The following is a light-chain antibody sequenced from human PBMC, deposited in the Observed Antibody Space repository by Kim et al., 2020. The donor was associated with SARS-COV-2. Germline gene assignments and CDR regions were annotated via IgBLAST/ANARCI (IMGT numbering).Light chain of an antibody. CDR1: RLKKYD. J-gene: IGLJ2*01. CDR2: GKS. Sequence: LGQPVTLTCQGDRLKKYDATWYKQRPGQAPLLGLYGKSNRPSGIPDGFSGSASGNTASWTITGTQAEDEADYYCTSRVSSGDHVVFGGGTKVTVL. V-gene: IGLV3-19*01. CDR3: TSRVSSGDHVV.